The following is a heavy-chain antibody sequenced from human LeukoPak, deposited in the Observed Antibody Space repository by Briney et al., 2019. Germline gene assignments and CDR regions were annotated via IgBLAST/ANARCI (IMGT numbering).Heavy chain of an antibody. V-gene: IGHV4-39*07. Sequence: SETLSLTCTVSGGSISSSSYYWGWIRQPPGEGLEWIGSIYYSGSTYYNPSLKSRVTISVDKSKNQFSLKLSSVTAADTAVYYCAREGGYCTNGVCYVDPNDAFDIWGQGTMVTVSS. CDR3: AREGGYCTNGVCYVDPNDAFDI. D-gene: IGHD2-8*01. J-gene: IGHJ3*02. CDR2: IYYSGST. CDR1: GGSISSSSYY.